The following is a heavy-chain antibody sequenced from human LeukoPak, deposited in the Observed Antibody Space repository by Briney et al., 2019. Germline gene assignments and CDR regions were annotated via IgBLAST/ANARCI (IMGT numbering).Heavy chain of an antibody. CDR2: MDWNGGST. CDR3: AKGFFSRFEALELAGFAFDI. CDR1: GFTFDVYG. Sequence: GGSLRLSCAASGFTFDVYGMRWVRHARGKGLEWDSGMDWNGGSTVYADSVKGRFTISRDNAKNSLYLQINSLRAEAMALYDCAKGFFSRFEALELAGFAFDIWGQGTMVTVSS. D-gene: IGHD1-7*01. J-gene: IGHJ3*02. V-gene: IGHV3-20*01.